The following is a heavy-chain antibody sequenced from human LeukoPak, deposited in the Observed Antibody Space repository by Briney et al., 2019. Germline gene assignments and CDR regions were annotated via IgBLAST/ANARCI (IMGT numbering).Heavy chain of an antibody. CDR2: IYYSGST. D-gene: IGHD3-10*01. Sequence: PSETLSLTCTVSGGSIRTYYWSWIRQPPGKGLEWIGYIYYSGSTNYKPSLKSRVTMSVDTSKNQFSLKLSFVTAADTAVYYCAREGVTHNWFDPWGQGTLVTVSS. J-gene: IGHJ5*02. CDR1: GGSIRTYY. CDR3: AREGVTHNWFDP. V-gene: IGHV4-59*01.